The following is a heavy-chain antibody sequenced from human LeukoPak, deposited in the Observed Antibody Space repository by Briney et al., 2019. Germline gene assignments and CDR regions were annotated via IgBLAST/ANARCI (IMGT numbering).Heavy chain of an antibody. J-gene: IGHJ6*02. CDR1: GGSISSYY. CDR3: ARFYGKGAVAGATYGMDV. D-gene: IGHD6-19*01. Sequence: SETLSLTCTVAGGSISSYYWSWIRQPPGKGLEWIGYIYYRGSTNYNPSLKSRVTISVDTSKNQFSLKLSSVTAADTAVYYCARFYGKGAVAGATYGMDVWGQGTTVTVSS. CDR2: IYYRGST. V-gene: IGHV4-59*01.